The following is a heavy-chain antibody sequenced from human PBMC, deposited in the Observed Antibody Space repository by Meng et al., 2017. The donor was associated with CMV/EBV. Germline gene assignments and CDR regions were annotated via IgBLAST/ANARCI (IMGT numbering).Heavy chain of an antibody. V-gene: IGHV4-34*01. J-gene: IGHJ4*02. CDR1: GGSFSGYY. CDR3: ARGRSGYCSGGSCYSDY. CDR2: INHSGST. D-gene: IGHD2-15*01. Sequence: SETLSLTCAVYGGSFSGYYWSGIRQPPGKGLEWIGEINHSGSTNYNPSLKSRVTISVDTSKNQFSLKLSSVTAADTAVYYCARGRSGYCSGGSCYSDYWGQGTLVTVSS.